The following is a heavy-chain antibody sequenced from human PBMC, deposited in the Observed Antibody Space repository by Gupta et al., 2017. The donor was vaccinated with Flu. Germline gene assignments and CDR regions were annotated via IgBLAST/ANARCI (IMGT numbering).Heavy chain of an antibody. Sequence: EVQLLASGGGSVQPGGSLRLSCAASGFTLRSYTMSWVRQDPGKGLEWVSSISVHSVYTYYADSVTGRFTISRDNSKNTLFLQLNSLRAEDTAVYYCVKGSSSARPYYFDYWGQGTLVTVSS. CDR1: GFTLRSYT. CDR3: VKGSSSARPYYFDY. V-gene: IGHV3-23*01. CDR2: ISVHSVYT. D-gene: IGHD6-6*01. J-gene: IGHJ4*02.